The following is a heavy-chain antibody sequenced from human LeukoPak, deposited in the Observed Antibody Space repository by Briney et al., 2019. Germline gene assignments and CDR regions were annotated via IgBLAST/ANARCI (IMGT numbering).Heavy chain of an antibody. V-gene: IGHV3-9*01. CDR2: ISWNSGSI. CDR3: AKDLGSGWYGYYFDY. CDR1: GFTFDDYA. J-gene: IGHJ4*02. Sequence: GGSLRLSCAASGFTFDDYAMHWVRQAPGKGLEWVSGISWNSGSIGYADSVKGRFTISRDNSKNTLYLQMNSLRAEDTAVYYCAKDLGSGWYGYYFDYWGQGTLVTVSS. D-gene: IGHD6-19*01.